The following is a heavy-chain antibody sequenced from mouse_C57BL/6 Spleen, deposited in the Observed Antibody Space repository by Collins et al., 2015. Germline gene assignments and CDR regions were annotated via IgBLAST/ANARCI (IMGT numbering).Heavy chain of an antibody. Sequence: QVRLQQSGAELARPGASVKLSCKASGYTFTSYWMQWVKQRPGQGLEWIGAIYPGDGDTRYTQKFKDKATLTADKSSSTAYMQLSSLASEDSAVYYCARAYRYDEGYFDYWGQGSTLTVSS. J-gene: IGHJ2*01. CDR2: IYPGDGDT. V-gene: IGHV1-87*01. CDR1: GYTFTSYW. D-gene: IGHD2-14*01. CDR3: ARAYRYDEGYFDY.